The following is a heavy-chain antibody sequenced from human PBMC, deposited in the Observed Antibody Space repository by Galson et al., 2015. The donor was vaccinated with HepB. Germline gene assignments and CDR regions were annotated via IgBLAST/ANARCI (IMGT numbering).Heavy chain of an antibody. V-gene: IGHV3-48*02. Sequence: SLRLSCAASGFTFSYNTMNWVRQAPGKGLEWVSGISSTSNTINYADSVKGRFTISRDNAKNSLYLQMNSLRDEDTAVYYCARTSAFDIWGQGTMVTVSS. J-gene: IGHJ3*02. CDR3: ARTSAFDI. CDR1: GFTFSYNT. CDR2: ISSTSNTI.